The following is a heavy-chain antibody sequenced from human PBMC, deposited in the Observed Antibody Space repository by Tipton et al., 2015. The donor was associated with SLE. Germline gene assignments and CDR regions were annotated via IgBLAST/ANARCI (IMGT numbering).Heavy chain of an antibody. J-gene: IGHJ3*02. D-gene: IGHD3-16*02. Sequence: SLRLSCAASGFTFSSYSMNWVRQAPGKGLEWVSSISSSSSYIYYADSVKGRFTISRDNAKNSLYLQMNSLRAEDTAVYYCARGGPYYDYVWGSYRPDAFDIWGQGTMVTVSS. V-gene: IGHV3-21*01. CDR1: GFTFSSYS. CDR2: ISSSSSYI. CDR3: ARGGPYYDYVWGSYRPDAFDI.